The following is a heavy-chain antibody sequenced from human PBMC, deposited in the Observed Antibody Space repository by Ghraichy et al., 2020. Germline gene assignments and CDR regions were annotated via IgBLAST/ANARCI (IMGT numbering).Heavy chain of an antibody. CDR2: INHSGST. CDR3: ARGIVPPVKAAAGNRFDP. V-gene: IGHV4-34*01. J-gene: IGHJ5*02. D-gene: IGHD6-13*01. CDR1: GGSFSGYY. Sequence: SETLSLTCAVYGGSFSGYYRSWIRQPPGKGLEWIGEINHSGSTNYNPSLKSRVTISVDTSKNQFSLKLSSVTAADTAVYYCARGIVPPVKAAAGNRFDPWGQGTLVTVSS.